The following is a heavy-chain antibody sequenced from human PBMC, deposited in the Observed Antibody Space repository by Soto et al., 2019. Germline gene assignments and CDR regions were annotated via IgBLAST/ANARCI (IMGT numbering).Heavy chain of an antibody. CDR3: ARSREQWLVDAFDI. J-gene: IGHJ3*02. Sequence: QVQVQQWGAGLLKSSETLSLTCAVYGGSFSVYYWSWIRQSPGKVLEWIGEVNPTGSTKYNPSLKSRVTISVDTSKNQFSLNLNSVTAADTALYYCARSREQWLVDAFDIWGQGTMVTVSS. CDR2: VNPTGST. V-gene: IGHV4-34*01. D-gene: IGHD6-19*01. CDR1: GGSFSVYY.